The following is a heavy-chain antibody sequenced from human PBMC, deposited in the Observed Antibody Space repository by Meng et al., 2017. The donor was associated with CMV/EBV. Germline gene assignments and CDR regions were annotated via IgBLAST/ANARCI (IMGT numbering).Heavy chain of an antibody. CDR2: ISGSGGST. D-gene: IGHD3-22*01. J-gene: IGHJ4*02. Sequence: ETLSLTCAASGFTFSSYAMSWVRQAPGEGLEWVSAISGSGGSTYYADSVKGRFTISRDNSKNTLYLQMNSLRAEDTAVYYCAKDLISTYYYDSSGSYWGQGTLVTVSS. CDR1: GFTFSSYA. V-gene: IGHV3-23*01. CDR3: AKDLISTYYYDSSGSY.